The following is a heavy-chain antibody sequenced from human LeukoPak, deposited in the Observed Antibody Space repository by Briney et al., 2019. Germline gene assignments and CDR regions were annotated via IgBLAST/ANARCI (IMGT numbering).Heavy chain of an antibody. CDR3: ARDPYSSGWYSWAQNYYYGMDV. CDR1: GYTFTGYY. CDR2: INPNSGGT. D-gene: IGHD6-19*01. Sequence: ASVKVSCKASGYTFTGYYMHWVRQAPGQGLEWMGWINPNSGGTNYAQKFQGWVTMTRDTSISTAYMELSRLRSDDTAVYYCARDPYSSGWYSWAQNYYYGMDVWGQGTTVTVSS. V-gene: IGHV1-2*04. J-gene: IGHJ6*02.